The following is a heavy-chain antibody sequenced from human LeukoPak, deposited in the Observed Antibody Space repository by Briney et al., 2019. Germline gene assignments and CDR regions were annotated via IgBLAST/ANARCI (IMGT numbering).Heavy chain of an antibody. CDR2: IYSGGST. CDR3: AYSYGSVPTFDY. Sequence: GGFLRLSCAASGFTVSSNYMSWVRQAPGKGLEWVSVIYSGGSTYYADSVKGRFTISRDNSKNTLYLQMNSLRAEDTAVYYCAYSYGSVPTFDYWGQGTLVTVSS. V-gene: IGHV3-66*01. J-gene: IGHJ4*02. CDR1: GFTVSSNY. D-gene: IGHD5-18*01.